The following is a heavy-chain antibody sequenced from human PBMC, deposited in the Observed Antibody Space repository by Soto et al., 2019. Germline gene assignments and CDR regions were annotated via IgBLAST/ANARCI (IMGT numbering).Heavy chain of an antibody. D-gene: IGHD3-10*01. J-gene: IGHJ6*03. V-gene: IGHV4-59*01. Sequence: SETLSLTCTVSVGSISSYYWSWIRQPPGKGLEWIGYIYYSGSTNYNPSLKSRVTISVDTSKNQFSLKLSSVTAADTAVYYCARTNARFGEFAFLRPMDVWGKGTTVTVSS. CDR3: ARTNARFGEFAFLRPMDV. CDR2: IYYSGST. CDR1: VGSISSYY.